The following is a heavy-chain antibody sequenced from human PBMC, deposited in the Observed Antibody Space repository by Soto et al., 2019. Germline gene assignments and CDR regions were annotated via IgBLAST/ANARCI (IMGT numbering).Heavy chain of an antibody. V-gene: IGHV3-48*03. CDR3: AREGGGVITLYYYYYGMDV. CDR2: ISSSGSTI. CDR1: GFTFSSYE. J-gene: IGHJ6*02. Sequence: EVQLVESGGGLVQPGGSLRLSCAASGFTFSSYEMNWVRQAPGKGLEWVSYISSSGSTIYYADSVKGRFTISRDNAKNSLYLQMNSLRAEDTAVYYCAREGGGVITLYYYYYGMDVWGQGTTVTVSS. D-gene: IGHD3-22*01.